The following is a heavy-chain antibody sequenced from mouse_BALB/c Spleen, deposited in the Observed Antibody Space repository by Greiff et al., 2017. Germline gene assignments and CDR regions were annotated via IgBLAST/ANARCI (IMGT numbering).Heavy chain of an antibody. D-gene: IGHD1-2*01. CDR1: GYSITSGYY. CDR3: ARDTLQYAMDY. Sequence: VQLKQSGPGLVKPSQSLSLTCSVTGYSITSGYYWNWIRQFPGNKLEWMGYISYDGSNNYNPSLKNRISITRDTSKNQFFLKLNSVTTEDTATYYCARDTLQYAMDYWGQGTSVTVSS. J-gene: IGHJ4*01. CDR2: ISYDGSN. V-gene: IGHV3-6*02.